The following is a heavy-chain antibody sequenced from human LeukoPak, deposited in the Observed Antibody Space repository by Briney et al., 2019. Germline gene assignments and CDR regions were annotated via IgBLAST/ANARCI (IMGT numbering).Heavy chain of an antibody. Sequence: GGSLRLSCVASGFTFSDSWMSWVRHVSGKGLEWVAQTDGEGSREKYVDSVKGRFTISRDNDKNSVYLQMTSLGAEDTAVYYCATYTQYFGAPGTDYWGRGTLVTVSS. D-gene: IGHD3-10*01. V-gene: IGHV3-7*01. CDR3: ATYTQYFGAPGTDY. CDR2: TDGEGSRE. J-gene: IGHJ4*02. CDR1: GFTFSDSW.